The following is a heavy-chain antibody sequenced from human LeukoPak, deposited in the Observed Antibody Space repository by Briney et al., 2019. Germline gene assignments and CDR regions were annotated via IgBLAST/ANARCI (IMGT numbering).Heavy chain of an antibody. CDR3: AKWGDYDILTGYYDSDY. V-gene: IGHV3-23*01. D-gene: IGHD3-9*01. Sequence: PGASLRLSCAASGFIFSNYAMSWVRQAPGKGLEWVSAIVGRGGSTYYADSVKGRFTISRDNSKNTLYLQLNRLRAEDTAVYYCAKWGDYDILTGYYDSDYWGQGTLVTVSS. CDR2: IVGRGGST. J-gene: IGHJ4*02. CDR1: GFIFSNYA.